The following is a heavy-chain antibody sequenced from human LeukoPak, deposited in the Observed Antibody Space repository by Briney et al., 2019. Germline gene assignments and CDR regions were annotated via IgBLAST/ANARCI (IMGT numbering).Heavy chain of an antibody. Sequence: ASVKVSCKASGGTFSSYAISWVRQAPGQGLEWMGGIIPIFGTANYAQKFQGRVTITADKSTSTAYMELSSLRSEDTAVYYCARQTTAYYYYMDVWGKGTTVTVSS. J-gene: IGHJ6*03. CDR2: IIPIFGTA. CDR1: GGTFSSYA. V-gene: IGHV1-69*06. CDR3: ARQTTAYYYYMDV. D-gene: IGHD1-1*01.